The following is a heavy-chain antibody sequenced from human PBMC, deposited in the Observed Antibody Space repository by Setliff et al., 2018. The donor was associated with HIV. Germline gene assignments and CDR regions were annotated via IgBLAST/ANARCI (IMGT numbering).Heavy chain of an antibody. CDR2: LNWKSGAI. CDR3: AREMGYYFDSSGALDY. J-gene: IGHJ4*02. D-gene: IGHD3-22*01. V-gene: IGHV3-20*04. CDR1: GFIFGNYA. Sequence: PGGSMRLSCAASGFIFGNYAMSWVRQAPGKGLEWVSRLNWKSGAIIYVDSVKGRFTISRDNAKNSLYLQMNSLRAEDTAVYYCAREMGYYFDSSGALDYWGQGTLVTVSS.